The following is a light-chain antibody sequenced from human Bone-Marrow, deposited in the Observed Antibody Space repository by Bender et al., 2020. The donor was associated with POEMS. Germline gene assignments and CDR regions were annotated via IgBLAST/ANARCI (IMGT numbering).Light chain of an antibody. CDR3: QTWGTGHVV. Sequence: QLVVTQPPSASASLGASVKLTCTLTSGHTAYAIAWHQQQPQKGPRYLMKVNSDGSHSKGDGIPDRFSGSSSGTERYLTISRLQFEDEADYFCQTWGTGHVVFGGGTKLTVL. CDR2: VNSDGSH. V-gene: IGLV4-69*01. CDR1: SGHTAYA. J-gene: IGLJ2*01.